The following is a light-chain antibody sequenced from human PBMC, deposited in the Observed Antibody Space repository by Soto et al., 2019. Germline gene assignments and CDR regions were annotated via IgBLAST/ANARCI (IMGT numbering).Light chain of an antibody. CDR3: QQYGDSLSIT. Sequence: EIVLTQSTGTLSLSPWERATLSCSASQSVSNYLAWYQHKPGRAPRLLIYDASNRATGIPARFSGSGSGTDFSLTITRLEPEDFAVYYCQQYGDSLSITFGQGTRLEIK. CDR1: QSVSNY. V-gene: IGKV3-11*01. CDR2: DAS. J-gene: IGKJ5*01.